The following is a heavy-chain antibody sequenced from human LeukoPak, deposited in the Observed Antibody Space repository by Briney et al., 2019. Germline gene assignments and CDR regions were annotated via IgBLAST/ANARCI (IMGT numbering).Heavy chain of an antibody. CDR3: ASRMYSSSSRLNFDY. Sequence: PSETLSLTCTVFGGSISSSSYYWGWIRQPPGKGLEWIGSIYYSGSTYYNPSLKSRVTISVDTSKNQFSLKLSSVTAADTAVYYCASRMYSSSSRLNFDYWGQGTLVTVSS. J-gene: IGHJ4*02. D-gene: IGHD6-6*01. CDR1: GGSISSSSYY. V-gene: IGHV4-39*01. CDR2: IYYSGST.